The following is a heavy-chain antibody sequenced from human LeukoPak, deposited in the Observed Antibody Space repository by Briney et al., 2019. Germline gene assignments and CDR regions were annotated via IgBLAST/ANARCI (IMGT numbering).Heavy chain of an antibody. V-gene: IGHV3-21*01. CDR2: ISSSSSYI. CDR1: GFTFSSYS. J-gene: IGHJ4*02. CDR3: ARGNPGAYYFDY. Sequence: GGSLRLSCAASGFTFSSYSMNWVRQAPGKGLEWVSSISSSSSYIYYADSVKGRFTISRDNAKNSLYLQMNSLRAEDTAVYYCARGNPGAYYFDYWGQGTLVTVSS.